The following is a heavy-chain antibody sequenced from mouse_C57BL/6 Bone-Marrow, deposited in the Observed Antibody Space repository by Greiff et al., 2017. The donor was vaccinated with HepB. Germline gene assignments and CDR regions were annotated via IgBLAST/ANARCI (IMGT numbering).Heavy chain of an antibody. CDR3: ARYGYYVNYAMDY. CDR1: GYTFTSYW. J-gene: IGHJ4*01. D-gene: IGHD2-3*01. Sequence: VQLQQPGAELVKPGASVKMSCKASGYTFTSYWITWVKQRPGQGLEWIGDIYPGSGSTNYNEKFKSKATLTVDTSSSTAYMQLSSLTSEDSAVYYCARYGYYVNYAMDYWGQGTSVTVSS. CDR2: IYPGSGST. V-gene: IGHV1-55*01.